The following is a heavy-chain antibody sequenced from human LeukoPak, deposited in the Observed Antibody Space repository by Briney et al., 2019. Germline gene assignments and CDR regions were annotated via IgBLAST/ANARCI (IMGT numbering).Heavy chain of an antibody. CDR3: ARDRDSGWGSDY. V-gene: IGHV3-74*01. J-gene: IGHJ4*02. CDR1: GFTFSTYW. CDR2: IISDASST. Sequence: GGSLRLSCAASGFTFSTYWMHWVRQAPGKGLVWVSRIISDASSTIYADSVKGRFTISRDNAKNTLYLQMNSLRAEDTAVYYCARDRDSGWGSDYWGQGTLVTVSS. D-gene: IGHD6-19*01.